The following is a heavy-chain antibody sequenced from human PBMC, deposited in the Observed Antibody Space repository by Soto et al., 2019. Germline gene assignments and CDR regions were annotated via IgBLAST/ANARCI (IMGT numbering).Heavy chain of an antibody. D-gene: IGHD2-2*01. J-gene: IGHJ6*02. CDR1: GYTFTSYG. CDR3: AREGRDIVVVPAAISPYYYYYGMDV. V-gene: IGHV1-18*01. CDR2: ISAYNGNT. Sequence: ASGKVSCKASGYTFTSYGISWVRQAPGQGLEWMGWISAYNGNTNYAQKLQGRVTMTTDTSTSTAYMELRSLRSDDTAVYYCAREGRDIVVVPAAISPYYYYYGMDVWGQGTTVTVSS.